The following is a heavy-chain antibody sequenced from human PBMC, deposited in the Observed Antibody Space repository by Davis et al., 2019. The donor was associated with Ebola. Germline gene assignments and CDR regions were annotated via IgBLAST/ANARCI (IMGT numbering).Heavy chain of an antibody. J-gene: IGHJ6*02. V-gene: IGHV4-59*08. CDR3: ARHKGRVRYYGMDV. Sequence: SETLSLTCTVSGGSISSYYWSWIRQPPGKGLEWIGYIYYSGSTNYNPSLKSRVTISVDTSKNQFSLKLSSVTAAETAVYYCARHKGRVRYYGMDVWGQGTTVTVSS. CDR2: IYYSGST. CDR1: GGSISSYY.